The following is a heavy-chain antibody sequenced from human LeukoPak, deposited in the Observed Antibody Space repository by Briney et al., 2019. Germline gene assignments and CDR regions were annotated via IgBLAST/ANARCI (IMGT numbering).Heavy chain of an antibody. CDR2: IYYSGST. CDR1: GGSISSYY. J-gene: IGHJ3*02. CDR3: ARAKSLSAFDI. Sequence: SETQSLTCTVSGGSISSYYWSWIRQPPGKGLEWIGYIYYSGSTTYNPSLKSRVTISVDTSKNQFSLKLSSVTAADTAVYYCARAKSLSAFDIWGPGKPGSVSS. V-gene: IGHV4-59*01.